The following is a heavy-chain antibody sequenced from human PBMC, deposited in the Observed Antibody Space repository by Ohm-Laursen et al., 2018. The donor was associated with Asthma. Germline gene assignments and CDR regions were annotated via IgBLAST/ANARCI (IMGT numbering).Heavy chain of an antibody. CDR2: ITWNSANI. Sequence: SLRLSCAASGFTFDAYALHWVRQAPGRGLEWVSGITWNSANIGYADSVRGRFTISRDNTKNSLYLQMNSLRAEDTAVYYCARIVVVTATHDYWGQGTLVTVSS. V-gene: IGHV3-9*01. J-gene: IGHJ4*02. CDR3: ARIVVVTATHDY. CDR1: GFTFDAYA. D-gene: IGHD2-21*02.